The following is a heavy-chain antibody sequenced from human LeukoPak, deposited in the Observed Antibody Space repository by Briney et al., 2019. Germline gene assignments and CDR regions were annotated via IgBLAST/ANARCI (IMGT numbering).Heavy chain of an antibody. Sequence: GGSLRLSCAASGFTFSNAWMSWVRQAPGKGLEWVGRIKSKTDGGTTDYAAPVKGRFTISRDDSKNTLYLQMNSLKTEDTAVYYCTTEDYVWGSHRQFDYWGQGTLVTVSS. CDR1: GFTFSNAW. J-gene: IGHJ4*02. CDR3: TTEDYVWGSHRQFDY. CDR2: IKSKTDGGTT. D-gene: IGHD3-16*02. V-gene: IGHV3-15*01.